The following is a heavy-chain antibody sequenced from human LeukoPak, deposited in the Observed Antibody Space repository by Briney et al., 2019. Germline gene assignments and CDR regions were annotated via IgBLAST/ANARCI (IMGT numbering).Heavy chain of an antibody. CDR2: ISYDGSNK. CDR3: ARLIVGGWRFDY. CDR1: GFTFSSYA. J-gene: IGHJ4*02. Sequence: GGSLRLSCAASGFTFSSYAMHWVRQAPGKGLEWVAVISYDGSNKYYADSVKGRFTISRDNPKNTLYLQMNSLRAEDTAVYYCARLIVGGWRFDYWGQGTLVTVSS. V-gene: IGHV3-30-3*01. D-gene: IGHD6-19*01.